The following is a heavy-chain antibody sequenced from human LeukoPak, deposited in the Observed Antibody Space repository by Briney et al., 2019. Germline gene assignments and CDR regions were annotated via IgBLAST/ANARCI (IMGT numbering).Heavy chain of an antibody. D-gene: IGHD6-19*01. Sequence: GRSLRLSCAASGFTFDDYAMHWVRQAPGKGLEWVSGISWNSGSIGYADSVKGRFTISRDNAKNSLYLQMNSLRAEDTALYYCAKGSGWRGTAFDIWGQGTMVTVSS. V-gene: IGHV3-9*01. CDR2: ISWNSGSI. J-gene: IGHJ3*02. CDR1: GFTFDDYA. CDR3: AKGSGWRGTAFDI.